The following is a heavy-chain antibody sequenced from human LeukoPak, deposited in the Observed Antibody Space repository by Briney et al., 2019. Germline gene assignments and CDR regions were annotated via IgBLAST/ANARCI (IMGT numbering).Heavy chain of an antibody. CDR3: AKISSNLGDPDAFDI. Sequence: GGSLRLSCAASGFTFSSYWMSWVRQAPGKGLEWVSVIYSGGSTYSADSVKGRFTISRDNSKNTLYLQMNSLRAEDTAVYYCAKISSNLGDPDAFDIWGQGTMVTVSS. CDR2: IYSGGST. D-gene: IGHD3-16*01. J-gene: IGHJ3*02. CDR1: GFTFSSYW. V-gene: IGHV3-66*01.